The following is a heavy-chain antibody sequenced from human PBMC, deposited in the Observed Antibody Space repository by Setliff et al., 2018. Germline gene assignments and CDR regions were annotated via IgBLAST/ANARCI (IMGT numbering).Heavy chain of an antibody. J-gene: IGHJ3*02. D-gene: IGHD3-16*01. V-gene: IGHV5-51*01. CDR1: GYSFTSYW. CDR3: ARHALMMTDAFDI. CDR2: IYPGDSDT. Sequence: GESLKISCKGSGYSFTSYWIGWVRQMPGKGLEWMGIIYPGDSDTRYSPSFQGQVTISADKSISTAYLQWSSLKASDTAMYYCARHALMMTDAFDIWGQGTMVTVSS.